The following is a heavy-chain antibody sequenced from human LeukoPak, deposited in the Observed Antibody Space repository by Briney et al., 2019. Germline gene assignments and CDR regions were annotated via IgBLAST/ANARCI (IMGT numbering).Heavy chain of an antibody. D-gene: IGHD5-24*01. CDR3: AKDVSFRRGHNFDASDI. CDR1: GFKFADAP. Sequence: GGSLRLSRTASGFKFADAPMHWVRQSPGKGLEWIALITWDSTNTYYADSVKGRFTISRDDSRNTLYLQMNSLRSDDTALYYCAKDVSFRRGHNFDASDIWGLGTLVTVSS. CDR2: ITWDSTNT. J-gene: IGHJ3*02. V-gene: IGHV3-43*01.